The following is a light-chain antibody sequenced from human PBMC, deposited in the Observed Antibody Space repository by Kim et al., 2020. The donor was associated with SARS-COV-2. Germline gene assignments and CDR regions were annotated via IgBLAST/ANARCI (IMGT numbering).Light chain of an antibody. CDR2: GAS. CDR3: QQYGSSPWT. CDR1: QSVSSSY. Sequence: SPGEEAPLSCRASQSVSSSYLAWYQQKPGQAPRLLIYGASSRATGIPDRFSGSGSGTDFTLTISRLEPEDFAVYYCQQYGSSPWTFGQGTKVDIK. J-gene: IGKJ1*01. V-gene: IGKV3-20*01.